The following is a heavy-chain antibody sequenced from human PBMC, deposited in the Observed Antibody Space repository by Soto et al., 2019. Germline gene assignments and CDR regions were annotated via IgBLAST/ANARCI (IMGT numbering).Heavy chain of an antibody. CDR1: GFTFSSYG. Sequence: QVQLVESGGGVVQPGRSLRLSCAASGFTFSSYGMHWVRQAPGKGLEWVAVISYDGSNKYYADSVKGRFTISRDNSKKTLYLQMNSLRAEDTAVYYCAKDSKDYYYGMDVWGQGTTVTVSS. CDR2: ISYDGSNK. J-gene: IGHJ6*02. CDR3: AKDSKDYYYGMDV. V-gene: IGHV3-30*18.